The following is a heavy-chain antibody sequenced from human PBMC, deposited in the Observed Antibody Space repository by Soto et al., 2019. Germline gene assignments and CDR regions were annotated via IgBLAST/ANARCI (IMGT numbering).Heavy chain of an antibody. CDR3: ACAAEYSGDRN. J-gene: IGHJ4*02. Sequence: QVQLVQSGAEVKKPGSSVKVSCKASGGTFSSYTISWVRQAPGQGLEWMGRIIPILGIANYAQKFQGRVTITADKSTSTAYMELSSLRSEDTAVYYGACAAEYSGDRNWGQGTLVTVSS. V-gene: IGHV1-69*02. CDR2: IIPILGIA. CDR1: GGTFSSYT. D-gene: IGHD5-12*01.